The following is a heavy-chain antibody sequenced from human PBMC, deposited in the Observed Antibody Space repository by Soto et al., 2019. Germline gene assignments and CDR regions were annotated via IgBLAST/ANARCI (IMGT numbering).Heavy chain of an antibody. Sequence: SVKVSCKASGGTFSSYTISWVRQAPGQGLEWMGRIIPILGIANYAQKFQGRVTITADKSTSTAYMELSSLRSEDTAVYYCARGSSSGWYVSEGWFDPWGQGTLVTVSS. CDR3: ARGSSSGWYVSEGWFDP. D-gene: IGHD6-19*01. CDR1: GGTFSSYT. CDR2: IIPILGIA. V-gene: IGHV1-69*02. J-gene: IGHJ5*02.